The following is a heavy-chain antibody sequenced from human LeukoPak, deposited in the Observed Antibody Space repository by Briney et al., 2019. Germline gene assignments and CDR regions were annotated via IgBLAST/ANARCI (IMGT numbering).Heavy chain of an antibody. V-gene: IGHV3-30-3*01. D-gene: IGHD1-26*01. J-gene: IGHJ3*02. CDR2: ISYDGNNK. CDR3: ARGSLYSGTFWAFDI. Sequence: GGSLRLSCAASGSTFSNYAIHWVRQAPGKGLEWVAVISYDGNNKYYADSVKGRFTISRDNSKNTLYLEMNSLRPEDTAVYYCARGSLYSGTFWAFDIWGQGTKVTVTS. CDR1: GSTFSNYA.